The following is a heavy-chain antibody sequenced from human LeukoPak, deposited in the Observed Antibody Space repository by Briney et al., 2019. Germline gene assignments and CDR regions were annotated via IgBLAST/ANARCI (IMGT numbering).Heavy chain of an antibody. Sequence: PSETLSLTCAVYGGSFSGYYWSWIRQPPGKGLEWIGEINHSGSTNYNPSLRSRVTISVDTSKNQFSLKLSSVTAADTAVYYCARHEYSSSSDYFDYWGQGTLVTVSS. J-gene: IGHJ4*02. CDR1: GGSFSGYY. D-gene: IGHD6-6*01. CDR2: INHSGST. CDR3: ARHEYSSSSDYFDY. V-gene: IGHV4-34*01.